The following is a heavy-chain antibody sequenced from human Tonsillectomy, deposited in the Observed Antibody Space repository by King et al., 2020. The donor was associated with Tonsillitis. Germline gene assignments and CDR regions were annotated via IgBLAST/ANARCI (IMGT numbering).Heavy chain of an antibody. CDR3: ARALIAARPELGY. CDR1: GGSFSGYY. CDR2: INHSGST. Sequence: VQLQQWGAGLLKPSETLSLTCAVYGGSFSGYYWSWIRQPPGKGLDGIGEINHSGSTNYNPSLMSRVTISVDTSKNQFSLKLSSVTAADTAVYYCARALIAARPELGYWGQGTLVTVSS. V-gene: IGHV4-34*01. J-gene: IGHJ4*02. D-gene: IGHD6-6*01.